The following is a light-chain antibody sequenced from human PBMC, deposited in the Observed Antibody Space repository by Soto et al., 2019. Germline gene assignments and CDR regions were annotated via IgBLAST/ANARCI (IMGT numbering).Light chain of an antibody. CDR2: DAS. J-gene: IGKJ1*01. Sequence: ENVLTQSPGTLSLSPGERVTLSCRASQDIRSHLAWYQQKPGQAPRLLIFDASSRATGIPDRFSGSGSGTDFTLDISRLEPEDFAVYYCQQYGTSPRTFGQGTRVDIK. V-gene: IGKV3-20*01. CDR3: QQYGTSPRT. CDR1: QDIRSH.